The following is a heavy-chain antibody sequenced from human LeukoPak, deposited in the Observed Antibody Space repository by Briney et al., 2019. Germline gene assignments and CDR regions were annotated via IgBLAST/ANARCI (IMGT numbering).Heavy chain of an antibody. CDR2: IKEDGSEK. V-gene: IGHV3-7*03. D-gene: IGHD1-26*01. Sequence: PGGSLRLSCAASGFTFSRYWLTWVRQAPGKGLEWVVNIKEDGSEKYYVDSVRGRFTVSRDNTKNSLDLQMNSLRAEDTAVYYCARTTRYSGSFDIWGQGTMVTVSS. J-gene: IGHJ3*02. CDR1: GFTFSRYW. CDR3: ARTTRYSGSFDI.